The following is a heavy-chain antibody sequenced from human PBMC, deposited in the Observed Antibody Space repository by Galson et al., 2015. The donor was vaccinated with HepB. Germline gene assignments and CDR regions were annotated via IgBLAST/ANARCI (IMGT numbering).Heavy chain of an antibody. D-gene: IGHD6-19*01. V-gene: IGHV4-59*07. CDR1: GGYISSSY. Sequence: DPLFLSCTASGGYISSSYWSGLRQPPGMRVGWVGYIYYSGSTKHNRSLKSRITRSVDTSRTQFSLKLSSVAAADTAVYHCASSPLGEQWLEPDAFDVWGQGRMVTVSS. J-gene: IGHJ3*01. CDR2: IYYSGST. CDR3: ASSPLGEQWLEPDAFDV.